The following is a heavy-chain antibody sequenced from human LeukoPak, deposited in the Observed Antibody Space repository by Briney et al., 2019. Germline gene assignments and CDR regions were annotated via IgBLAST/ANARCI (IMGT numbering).Heavy chain of an antibody. D-gene: IGHD2-2*01. CDR2: INHSGST. V-gene: IGHV4-34*01. CDR3: ARHGLIVVVPAAELSMDV. J-gene: IGHJ6*04. Sequence: SETLSLTCAVYGGSFSGYYWSWIRQPPGKGLEWIGEINHSGSTNYNPSLKSRVTISVDTSKNQFSLKLSSVTAADTAVYYCARHGLIVVVPAAELSMDVWGKGTTVTVSS. CDR1: GGSFSGYY.